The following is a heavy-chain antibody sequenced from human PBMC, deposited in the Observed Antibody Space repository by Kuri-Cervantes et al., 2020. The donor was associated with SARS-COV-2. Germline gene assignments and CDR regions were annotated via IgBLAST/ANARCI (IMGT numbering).Heavy chain of an antibody. V-gene: IGHV3-33*08. CDR3: ARGPGCSSTNCPNFDY. CDR2: TWHDGSIE. J-gene: IGHJ4*02. Sequence: GESLKISCAASGFSFGSYTMTWVRQAPGKGLEWVAVTWHDGSIEYYADSVKGRFTISRDNSKNTLYLHMNSLRAEDTAVYYCARGPGCSSTNCPNFDYLGQGTLVTVSS. D-gene: IGHD2-2*01. CDR1: GFSFGSYT.